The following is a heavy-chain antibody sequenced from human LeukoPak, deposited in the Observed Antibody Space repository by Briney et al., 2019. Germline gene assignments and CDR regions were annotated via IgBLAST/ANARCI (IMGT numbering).Heavy chain of an antibody. V-gene: IGHV3-53*01. CDR3: ASPISGQSFDI. J-gene: IGHJ3*02. D-gene: IGHD5-12*01. Sequence: GGTLRLSCAASGFTVSSSYMSWVRQAPGKGLEWGSIIYSGGTTYYTDSVKGRFTISRDKSKNTLYLPMNSLRAEDTAVYYCASPISGQSFDIWGQGTMVTVSS. CDR2: IYSGGTT. CDR1: GFTVSSSY.